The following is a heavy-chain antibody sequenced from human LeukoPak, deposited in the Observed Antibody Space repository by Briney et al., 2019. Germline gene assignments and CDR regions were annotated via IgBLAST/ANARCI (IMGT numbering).Heavy chain of an antibody. CDR1: GGSISSYY. CDR3: ARVQWDYYYMDV. J-gene: IGHJ6*03. D-gene: IGHD1-26*01. CDR2: IYYSGST. Sequence: PSETLSLTCTVSGGSISSYYWSWIRQPPGKGPEWIGYIYYSGSTYYNPSLKSRVTISVDTSKNQFSLKLSSVTAADTAVYYCARVQWDYYYMDVWGKGTTVTVSS. V-gene: IGHV4-59*08.